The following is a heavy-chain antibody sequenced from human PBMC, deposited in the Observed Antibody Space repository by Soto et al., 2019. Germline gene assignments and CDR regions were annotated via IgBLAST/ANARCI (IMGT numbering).Heavy chain of an antibody. J-gene: IGHJ4*02. CDR2: INPSGGST. Sequence: ASVKVSCKASGYTFTSYYMHWVRQAPGQGLEWMGIINPSGGSTSYAQKFQGRVTMTRDTSTSTVYMELSSLRSEDTAVYYCARDRSISRYCSGGSCHLNYWGQGTLVTVSS. V-gene: IGHV1-46*03. CDR1: GYTFTSYY. D-gene: IGHD2-15*01. CDR3: ARDRSISRYCSGGSCHLNY.